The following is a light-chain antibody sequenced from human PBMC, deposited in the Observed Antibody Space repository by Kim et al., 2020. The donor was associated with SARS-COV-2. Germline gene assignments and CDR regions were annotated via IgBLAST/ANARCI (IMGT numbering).Light chain of an antibody. Sequence: GHSVTISCTGTLSDVGAYTYVSWYQHHPHKTPKLILYDVTKRPSGVPDRFSGSKSANTASLTISGLQAEEESDYYCCSYAGSYSLVFGGGTKVTVL. CDR2: DVT. V-gene: IGLV2-11*01. J-gene: IGLJ3*02. CDR3: CSYAGSYSLV. CDR1: LSDVGAYTY.